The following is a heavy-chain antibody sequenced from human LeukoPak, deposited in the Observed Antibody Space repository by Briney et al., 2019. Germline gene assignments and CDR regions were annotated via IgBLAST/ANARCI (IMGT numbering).Heavy chain of an antibody. J-gene: IGHJ6*01. CDR1: GFTFSSYG. V-gene: IGHV3-30*18. Sequence: GRSLRLSCAASGFTFSSYGMHWVRQAPGKGLEWVAVISYDGGNKYYADSVKGRFTISRDDSKNTLYLQMNSLRAEDTAVYYCAKDSWGVKYYGSGSYYGMDVWGQRSTLTVSS. D-gene: IGHD3-10*01. CDR3: AKDSWGVKYYGSGSYYGMDV. CDR2: ISYDGGNK.